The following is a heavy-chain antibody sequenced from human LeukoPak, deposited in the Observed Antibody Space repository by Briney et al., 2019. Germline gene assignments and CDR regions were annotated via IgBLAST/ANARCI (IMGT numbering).Heavy chain of an antibody. CDR3: ARLRRAAAGTFDY. CDR2: IYYSGST. J-gene: IGHJ4*02. Sequence: SETLSLTCTDSGGSISSYYWSWIRQPPGEGLEWIGYIYYSGSTNYNPSLKSRVTISVDTSKNQFSLKLSSVTAADTAVYYCARLRRAAAGTFDYWGQGTLVTVSS. CDR1: GGSISSYY. D-gene: IGHD6-13*01. V-gene: IGHV4-59*08.